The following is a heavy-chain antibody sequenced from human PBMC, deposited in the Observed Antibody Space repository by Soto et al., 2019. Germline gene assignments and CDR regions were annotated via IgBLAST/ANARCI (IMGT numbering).Heavy chain of an antibody. CDR1: GDSVTTGSSS. V-gene: IGHV4-61*01. Sequence: QVQLQESGPGLVKPSETLSLTCTVSGDSVTTGSSSWTWIRQPPGNGLEWIGNISYSGGTNYNPSLEGRVTIALDSPKNQFSLKLTSVPAADTAVYYCAKMWMTHYDYLGHGSLVTVSS. J-gene: IGHJ4*01. D-gene: IGHD5-12*01. CDR3: AKMWMTHYDY. CDR2: ISYSGGT.